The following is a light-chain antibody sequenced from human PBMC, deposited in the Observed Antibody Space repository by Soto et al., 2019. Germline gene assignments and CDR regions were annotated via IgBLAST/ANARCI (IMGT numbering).Light chain of an antibody. CDR1: QRVSGSY. J-gene: IGKJ5*01. CDR2: AAS. Sequence: EIVLTQSPGTLSLSPGERATLSCRASQRVSGSYLAWYQQKPGQAPRLLISAASSRTTGIPDRFSGSRSGTDITLSISRLEPEDFAVYSWQQYGSSPPITFGQGTRLEIK. V-gene: IGKV3-20*01. CDR3: QQYGSSPPIT.